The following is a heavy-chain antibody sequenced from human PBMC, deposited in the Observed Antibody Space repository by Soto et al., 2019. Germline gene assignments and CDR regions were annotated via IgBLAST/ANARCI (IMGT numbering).Heavy chain of an antibody. CDR3: AATHYDILTGYPRFDY. D-gene: IGHD3-9*01. V-gene: IGHV4-31*03. CDR2: IYYSGST. J-gene: IGHJ4*02. CDR1: GGSISSGGYY. Sequence: SETLSLTCTVSGGSISSGGYYWSWIRQHPGKGLEWIGYIYYSGSTYYNPSLKSRVTISVDTSKNQFSLKLSSVTAADTAVYYCAATHYDILTGYPRFDYWGQGTLVTVSS.